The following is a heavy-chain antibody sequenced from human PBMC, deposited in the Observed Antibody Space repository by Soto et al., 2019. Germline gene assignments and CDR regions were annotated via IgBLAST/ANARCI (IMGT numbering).Heavy chain of an antibody. CDR1: GFTFSNAW. CDR2: IKSKTDGGTT. V-gene: IGHV3-15*01. Sequence: EVQLVESGGGLVKPGGSLRLSCAASGFTFSNAWMSWVRQAPGKGLEWVGRIKSKTDGGTTDYAAPVKGRFTISRDDSKNTLYLQMNSLKTEDTAVYYCTTDPPPLGGRWLQRGGYYYYGMDVWGQGTTVTVSS. J-gene: IGHJ6*02. CDR3: TTDPPPLGGRWLQRGGYYYYGMDV. D-gene: IGHD5-18*01.